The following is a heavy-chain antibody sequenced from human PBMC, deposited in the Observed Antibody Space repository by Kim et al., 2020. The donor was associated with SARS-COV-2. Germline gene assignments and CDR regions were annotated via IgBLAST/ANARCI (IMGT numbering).Heavy chain of an antibody. V-gene: IGHV3-23*01. J-gene: IGHJ4*02. D-gene: IGHD3-22*01. CDR3: TKRGYYDSSGYPFDY. Sequence: DSVKGRFTISRDNSRNTLFLQMNSLRAEDSAVYYCTKRGYYDSSGYPFDYWGQGTLVTVSS.